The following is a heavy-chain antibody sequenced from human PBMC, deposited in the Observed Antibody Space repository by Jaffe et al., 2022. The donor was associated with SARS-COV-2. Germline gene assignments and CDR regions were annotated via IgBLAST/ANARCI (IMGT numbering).Heavy chain of an antibody. CDR3: ARIRSYYGDPGAFDI. CDR1: GDSISSSGYH. J-gene: IGHJ3*02. CDR2: IYYTGNT. Sequence: QVQLQESGPGLVKPSQTLSLTCTVSGDSISSSGYHWSWVRQYPGEGLEWIGHIYYTGNTVYNPSLRSRVAISVDKSKNQFSLNLSSVTAAATAVYYCARIRSYYGDPGAFDIWGQGTMVTVSS. V-gene: IGHV4-31*03. D-gene: IGHD1-26*01.